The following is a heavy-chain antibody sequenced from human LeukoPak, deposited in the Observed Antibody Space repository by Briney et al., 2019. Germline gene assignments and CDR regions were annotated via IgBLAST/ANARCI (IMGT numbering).Heavy chain of an antibody. D-gene: IGHD3-10*01. J-gene: IGHJ4*02. Sequence: PGGSLRLSCAASGFTFSSYAMSWVRQAPGKGLEWVSAISGSGGSTYYADSVKGRFTIPRDNSKNTLYLQMNSLRAEDTAVYYCAKLPSYGSYFDYWGQGTLVTVSS. V-gene: IGHV3-23*01. CDR1: GFTFSSYA. CDR3: AKLPSYGSYFDY. CDR2: ISGSGGST.